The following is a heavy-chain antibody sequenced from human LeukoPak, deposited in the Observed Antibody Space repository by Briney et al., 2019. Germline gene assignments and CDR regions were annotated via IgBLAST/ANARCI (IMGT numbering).Heavy chain of an antibody. CDR1: GFTSSSYS. D-gene: IGHD1-26*01. Sequence: PGGSLRLSCAGSGFTSSSYSLNRVRQAPGEGPGLVSCISSHGNYIYYADSAKGGFTVSRDDATNSVFRQMNSLRSEDTGIYYCARDGQWDLTYYLDYWGQGILVSVS. J-gene: IGHJ4*02. CDR3: ARDGQWDLTYYLDY. CDR2: ISSHGNYI. V-gene: IGHV3-21*01.